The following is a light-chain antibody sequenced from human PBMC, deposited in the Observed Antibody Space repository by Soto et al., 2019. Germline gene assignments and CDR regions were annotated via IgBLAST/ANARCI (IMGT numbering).Light chain of an antibody. J-gene: IGKJ5*01. CDR2: KAS. Sequence: DIQMTQSPSTLSASVGERLTITCRASQSISAWLAWYQQKPGKAPKLLIYKASNVESGVPSRFSGSGSGTEFTLTISSLQPDDFATYYCQQYHSYPLTFGQGTRLEIK. CDR3: QQYHSYPLT. V-gene: IGKV1-5*03. CDR1: QSISAW.